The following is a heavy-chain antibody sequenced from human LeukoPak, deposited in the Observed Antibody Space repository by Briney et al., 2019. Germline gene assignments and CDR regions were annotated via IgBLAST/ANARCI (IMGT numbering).Heavy chain of an antibody. CDR2: IGGSAIIT. J-gene: IGHJ4*02. D-gene: IGHD6-13*01. Sequence: GGSLRLSCAASGFTFSSYAMSWVRQAPGKGLEWVSTIGGSAIITYYADSVKGRFTISRNNSKNTVYLQMNSLRAEDTAVYYCAKDVQYSNTWCYYYDYRGQGTLVSVSS. V-gene: IGHV3-23*01. CDR1: GFTFSSYA. CDR3: AKDVQYSNTWCYYYDY.